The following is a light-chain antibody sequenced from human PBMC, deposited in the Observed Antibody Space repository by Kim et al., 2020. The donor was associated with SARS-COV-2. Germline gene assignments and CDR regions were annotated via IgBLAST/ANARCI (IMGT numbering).Light chain of an antibody. CDR3: AAWDDRLNGVV. V-gene: IGLV1-44*01. Sequence: QSVLTQPPSESGTPGQRVTISCSGSSSNIGSNTVNWYQQLPGTAPKLLIYSNNQRPSGVPDRFSGSKSGTSASLAISGLQSEDEADYYCAAWDDRLNGVVFGGGTQLTVL. CDR1: SSNIGSNT. CDR2: SNN. J-gene: IGLJ2*01.